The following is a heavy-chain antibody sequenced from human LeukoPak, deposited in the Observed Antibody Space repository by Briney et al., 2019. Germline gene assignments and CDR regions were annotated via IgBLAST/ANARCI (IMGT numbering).Heavy chain of an antibody. D-gene: IGHD6-13*01. CDR3: ARVRSTRSSIKLVAFDY. J-gene: IGHJ4*02. CDR1: GFTFSSYE. V-gene: IGHV3-48*03. Sequence: GGSLRLSCAASGFTFSSYEMNWVRQAPGKGLEWVSFISSSGSTIYYADSVKGRFTISRDNARNSLYLQMNSLRAEDTAIYHCARVRSTRSSIKLVAFDYWGQGTLVSVSS. CDR2: ISSSGSTI.